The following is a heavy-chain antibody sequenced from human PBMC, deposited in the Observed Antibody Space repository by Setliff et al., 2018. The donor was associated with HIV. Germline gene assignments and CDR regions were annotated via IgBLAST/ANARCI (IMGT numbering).Heavy chain of an antibody. CDR2: INHSGLS. D-gene: IGHD3-3*01. V-gene: IGHV4-34*01. Sequence: SETLSLTCAVYGGSFSGHYWTWIRQPPGKGLEWIGEINHSGLSNFNPSLKSRLSIPVDAPKNQFSLKLTSVTATDTAVYYCARGGGFWSGQLDYWGQGTLVTVSS. CDR3: ARGGGFWSGQLDY. J-gene: IGHJ4*02. CDR1: GGSFSGHY.